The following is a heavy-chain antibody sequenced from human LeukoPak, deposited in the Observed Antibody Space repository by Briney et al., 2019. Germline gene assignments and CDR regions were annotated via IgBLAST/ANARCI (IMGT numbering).Heavy chain of an antibody. Sequence: ASVKVPCKAFGYTFSSYYMHWVRQAPGQGPEWMGIINPSGGSTSYAQKFQGRVTMTRDTSTSTVYMELTSLRSEDTAVYYCARDSGLATVTPKYYFDYWGQGTLVTVSS. CDR3: ARDSGLATVTPKYYFDY. D-gene: IGHD4-17*01. CDR2: INPSGGST. J-gene: IGHJ4*02. CDR1: GYTFSSYY. V-gene: IGHV1-46*01.